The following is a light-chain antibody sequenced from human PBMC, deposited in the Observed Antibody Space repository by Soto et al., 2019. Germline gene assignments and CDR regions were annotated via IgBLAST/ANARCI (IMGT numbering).Light chain of an antibody. CDR2: EDN. Sequence: NFMLTQPHSVSESPGKTVTISCTRSSGSIASNYVQWYQQRPGSAPTTVIYEDNQRPSGVPDRFSGSIDSSSNSASLTISGLKTEDEADYYCQSYDSRSVVLGGGTKLTVL. CDR1: SGSIASNY. CDR3: QSYDSRSVV. J-gene: IGLJ2*01. V-gene: IGLV6-57*04.